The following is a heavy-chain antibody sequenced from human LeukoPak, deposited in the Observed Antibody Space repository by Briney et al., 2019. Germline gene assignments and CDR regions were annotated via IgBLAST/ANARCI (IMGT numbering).Heavy chain of an antibody. Sequence: SQTLSLTCTVSGGAISSGSYYWSWIRQPAGKGLEWIVRIYTGGSTNYNPSLRSRVTISVDTSKNQFSLKLSSVTAADTAVYYCARVPAAYYDFWSGYPWGQGTLVTVSS. V-gene: IGHV4-61*02. CDR3: ARVPAAYYDFWSGYP. CDR2: IYTGGST. D-gene: IGHD3-3*01. J-gene: IGHJ5*02. CDR1: GGAISSGSYY.